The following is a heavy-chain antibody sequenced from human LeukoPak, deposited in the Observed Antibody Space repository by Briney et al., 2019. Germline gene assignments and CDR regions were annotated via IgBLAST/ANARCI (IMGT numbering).Heavy chain of an antibody. D-gene: IGHD6-13*01. Sequence: QPGGSLRLSCAASGFTFSSYWMSWVRQAPGKGLEWVANIKQDGSEKYYVDSVKGRFTISRDNAKNSLYLQMNSLRAEDTAVYYCARGLFRPHHSSSLYGYNWFDPWGQGTLVTVSS. V-gene: IGHV3-7*01. CDR1: GFTFSSYW. J-gene: IGHJ5*02. CDR3: ARGLFRPHHSSSLYGYNWFDP. CDR2: IKQDGSEK.